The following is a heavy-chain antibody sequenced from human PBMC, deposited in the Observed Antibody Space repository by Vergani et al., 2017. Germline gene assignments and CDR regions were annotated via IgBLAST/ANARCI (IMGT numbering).Heavy chain of an antibody. CDR2: ISWNSGST. Sequence: EVQLVESGGGLVQPGRSLRLSCAASGFTFDDYAMHWVRQAPGKGLEWVSGISWNSGSTGYADSVKGRFTISRDNAKNSLYLQMNSLRAEDTALYDCAKVLYRRTTSLKAFDIWGQGTMVTVSS. CDR1: GFTFDDYA. J-gene: IGHJ3*02. D-gene: IGHD1/OR15-1a*01. CDR3: AKVLYRRTTSLKAFDI. V-gene: IGHV3-9*01.